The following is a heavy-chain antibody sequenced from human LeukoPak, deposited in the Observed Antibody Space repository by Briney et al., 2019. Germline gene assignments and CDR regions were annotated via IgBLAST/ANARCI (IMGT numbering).Heavy chain of an antibody. Sequence: GESLKISCKASGYSFSTYWIGWVRQMPGKGLERMGIIYSGDSDTRYSPSFQGQVTISADRSINTAYLQWSSLKASDTAMYYCARAYSSWSDYWGQGTLVTVSS. J-gene: IGHJ4*02. V-gene: IGHV5-51*01. CDR3: ARAYSSWSDY. D-gene: IGHD6-13*01. CDR2: IYSGDSDT. CDR1: GYSFSTYW.